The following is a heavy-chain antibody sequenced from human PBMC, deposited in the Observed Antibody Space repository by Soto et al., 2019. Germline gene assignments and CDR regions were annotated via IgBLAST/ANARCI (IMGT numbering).Heavy chain of an antibody. CDR2: ISSNGGST. Sequence: PGGSLRLSCSASGFTFSSYAMHWVRQAPGKGLEYVSAISSNGGSTYYADSVKGRFTISRDNSKNTLYLQMSSLRAEDTAEYYCVTYYDFWSGYHHYWGQGTLVTVSS. V-gene: IGHV3-64D*06. D-gene: IGHD3-3*01. CDR1: GFTFSSYA. J-gene: IGHJ4*02. CDR3: VTYYDFWSGYHHY.